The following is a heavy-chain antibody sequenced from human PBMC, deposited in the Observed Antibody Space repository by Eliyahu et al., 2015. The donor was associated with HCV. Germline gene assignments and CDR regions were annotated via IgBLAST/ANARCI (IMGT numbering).Heavy chain of an antibody. CDR2: ISSSSSTI. D-gene: IGHD4-17*01. CDR3: ASSLVYGDYAG. Sequence: EVQLVESGGGLVQPGGSLRLSCAASGFTFSSYSMNWVRQAPGKGLEWVSYISSSSSTIYYADSVKGRFTISRDNAKNSLYLQMNSLRAEDTAVYYCASSLVYGDYAGWGQGTLVTVSS. CDR1: GFTFSSYS. V-gene: IGHV3-48*01. J-gene: IGHJ4*02.